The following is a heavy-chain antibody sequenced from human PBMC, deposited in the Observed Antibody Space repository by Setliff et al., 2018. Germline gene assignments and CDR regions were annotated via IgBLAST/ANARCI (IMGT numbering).Heavy chain of an antibody. CDR3: LRLVRYCTKIDCQATSGDEV. Sequence: GASVKVSCKASGYTLSNSILSWVRQAPGQGLEWVGWISAYNGKTYSAQKFQDRVTLTTHTSTNMGYLELRDLRSDDTAVYYCLRLVRYCTKIDCQATSGDEVWGLGTLVTVSS. J-gene: IGHJ4*02. CDR1: GYTLSNSI. CDR2: ISAYNGKT. D-gene: IGHD2-8*01. V-gene: IGHV1-18*01.